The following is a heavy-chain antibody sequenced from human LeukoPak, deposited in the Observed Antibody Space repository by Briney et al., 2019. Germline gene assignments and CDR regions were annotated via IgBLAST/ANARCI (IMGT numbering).Heavy chain of an antibody. CDR2: INHSGST. V-gene: IGHV4-34*01. D-gene: IGHD1-14*01. Sequence: SEILSLTCAVYGGSFSGYYWSWIRQPPGKGLEWIGEINHSGSTNYNPSLKSRVTISVDTSKNQFSLKLSSVTAADTAVYYCARGKLTEFDYWGQGTLVTVSS. J-gene: IGHJ4*02. CDR3: ARGKLTEFDY. CDR1: GGSFSGYY.